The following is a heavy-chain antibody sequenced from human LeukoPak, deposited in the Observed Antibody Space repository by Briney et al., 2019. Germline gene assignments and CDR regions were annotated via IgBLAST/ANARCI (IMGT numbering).Heavy chain of an antibody. J-gene: IGHJ4*02. CDR3: ARAEPGLFDY. V-gene: IGHV3-33*01. CDR1: GFTFSRCG. CDR2: IYSDGRNA. Sequence: GGSLGLSCVASGFTFSRCGMHWVRQAPGKGLEWVAVIYSDGRNAYYADSVEGRFTISRDNSKNTLYLQMNSLRAEDTAVYYCARAEPGLFDYWGLGTLVTVSS.